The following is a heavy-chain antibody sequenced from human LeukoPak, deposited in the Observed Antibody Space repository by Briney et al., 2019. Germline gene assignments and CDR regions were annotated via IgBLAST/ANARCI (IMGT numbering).Heavy chain of an antibody. CDR3: ARSGIAAAEH. CDR2: ISSSSSYT. CDR1: GFTFSDYY. Sequence: GGSLRLSCAASGFTFSDYYMSWIRQAPGKGLEWVSYISSSSSYTNYADSVKGRFTISRDNAKNSLYPQMNSLRAEDTAVYYCARSGIAAAEHWGQGTLVTVSS. J-gene: IGHJ1*01. V-gene: IGHV3-11*06. D-gene: IGHD6-13*01.